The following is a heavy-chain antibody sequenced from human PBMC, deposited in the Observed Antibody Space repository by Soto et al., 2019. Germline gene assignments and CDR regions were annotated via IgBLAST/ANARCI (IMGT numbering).Heavy chain of an antibody. Sequence: QVQLVQSGAEVKKPGSSVKVSCKASGGTFSSYTISWVRQAPGQGLEWMGRIIPILGIANYAQKFQGRVTITADKSTSTAYMELSSLRSEDTAAYYCARRYYYGSGSADPWGQGTLVTVSS. J-gene: IGHJ5*02. CDR3: ARRYYYGSGSADP. CDR2: IIPILGIA. CDR1: GGTFSSYT. D-gene: IGHD3-10*01. V-gene: IGHV1-69*02.